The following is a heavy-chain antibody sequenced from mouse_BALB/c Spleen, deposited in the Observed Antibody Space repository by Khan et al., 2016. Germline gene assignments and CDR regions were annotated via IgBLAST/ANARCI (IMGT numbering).Heavy chain of an antibody. CDR1: VFDFSRYW. CDR3: ARLGYYGTMDY. D-gene: IGHD1-1*01. CDR2: INPDSSTI. J-gene: IGHJ4*01. Sequence: EGKRLESGGGLVQPGGSLKLSCAASVFDFSRYWMSWVRQAPGKGLEWIGEINPDSSTINYTPSLKDKFIISRDNAKNTLYLQMSKVRSEDTAHYYCARLGYYGTMDYWGQGTSVTVSS. V-gene: IGHV4-1*02.